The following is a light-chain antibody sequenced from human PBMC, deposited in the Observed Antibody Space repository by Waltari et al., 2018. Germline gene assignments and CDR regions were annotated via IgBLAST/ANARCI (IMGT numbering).Light chain of an antibody. CDR1: SRDVGGYNY. V-gene: IGLV2-11*01. CDR3: CSYAGSYPYV. J-gene: IGLJ1*01. CDR2: DVS. Sequence: QSALTQPRSVSGSPGQSVTISCTGTSRDVGGYNYFSWYQQHPGKAPKLMIYDVSKRPSGVPDRFSGSKSGNTASLTITGLQAEDEADYYCCSYAGSYPYVFGTGTKVTVL.